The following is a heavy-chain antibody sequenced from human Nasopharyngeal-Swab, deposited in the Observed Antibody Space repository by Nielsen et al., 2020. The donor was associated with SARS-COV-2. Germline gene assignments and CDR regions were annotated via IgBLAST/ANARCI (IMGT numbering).Heavy chain of an antibody. Sequence: WVRQAPGQGLEWMGRIIPHSGGTNVAQKFQGRVTITSETSTSTAYMEVSRLTSDDTATYFCARDNGKGVWDVWGQGTAVTVSS. V-gene: IGHV1-2*06. CDR2: IIPHSGGT. J-gene: IGHJ6*02. D-gene: IGHD2-8*01. CDR3: ARDNGKGVWDV.